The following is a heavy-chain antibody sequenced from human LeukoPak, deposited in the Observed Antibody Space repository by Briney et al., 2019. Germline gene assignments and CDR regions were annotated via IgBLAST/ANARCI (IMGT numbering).Heavy chain of an antibody. D-gene: IGHD2-21*02. V-gene: IGHV1-2*02. CDR3: ARAPTISVTAISI. CDR1: GYTFTGYY. Sequence: ASVKVSCKASGYTFTGYYMHWVRQAPGQGLEWMGWINPNSGGTNYAQKFQGRVTMTRDTSISTAYMELSRLRSDDTAVYYCARAPTISVTAISIWGQGTMVTVSS. CDR2: INPNSGGT. J-gene: IGHJ3*02.